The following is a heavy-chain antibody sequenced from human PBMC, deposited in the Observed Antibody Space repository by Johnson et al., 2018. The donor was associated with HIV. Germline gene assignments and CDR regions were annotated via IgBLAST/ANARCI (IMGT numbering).Heavy chain of an antibody. J-gene: IGHJ3*02. V-gene: IGHV3-11*01. CDR1: GFTFSDYY. CDR3: AKDLDRELLALWAFHT. Sequence: QLVESGGGLVKPGGSLRLSCAASGFTFSDYYMSWIRQAPGKGLEWVSYISSSGSTIYYADSVKGRFTISRDNSKNTLYLQMNSLRAEDTAVYYCAKDLDRELLALWAFHTWGQGTVVTVSS. D-gene: IGHD2-8*02. CDR2: ISSSGSTI.